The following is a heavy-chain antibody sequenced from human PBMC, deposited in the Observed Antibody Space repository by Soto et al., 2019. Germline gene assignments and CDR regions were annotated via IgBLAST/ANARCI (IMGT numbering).Heavy chain of an antibody. CDR3: ASLVYGSGTSDAFDI. V-gene: IGHV1-69*13. J-gene: IGHJ3*02. D-gene: IGHD3-10*01. CDR1: GGTFSSYA. Sequence: GASVKVSCKASGGTFSSYAISWVRQAPGQGLEWMGGIIPIFGTANYAQKFQGRVTITADESTSTAYMELSSLRSEDTAVYCCASLVYGSGTSDAFDIWGQGTMVTVSS. CDR2: IIPIFGTA.